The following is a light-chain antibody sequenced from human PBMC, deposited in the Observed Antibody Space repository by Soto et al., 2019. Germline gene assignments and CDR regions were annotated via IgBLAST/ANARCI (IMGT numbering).Light chain of an antibody. CDR3: SSYTSSTTVV. CDR1: SSDVGGYKY. Sequence: QSALTQPASVSGSPGQSITISCTGTSSDVGGYKYVSWHQQHPGKAPKVMIYEVSNRPSGVSNRFSGSKSGNTASLTISGLQAEDEADYYCSSYTSSTTVVFGGGTQLTVL. V-gene: IGLV2-14*01. J-gene: IGLJ2*01. CDR2: EVS.